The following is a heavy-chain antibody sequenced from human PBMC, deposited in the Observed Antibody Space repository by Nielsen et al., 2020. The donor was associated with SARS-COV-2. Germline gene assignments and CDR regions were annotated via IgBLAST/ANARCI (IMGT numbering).Heavy chain of an antibody. Sequence: GESLKISCAPSGFPFRTYGMIWVRQAPGLGLEWVSAISASGHSTYYADSVRGRFTISRDGSDDTVHLQMDSLRVGDTAIYYCVKESQYSGYDLYYYSYYGMDVWGQGTTVTVSS. CDR2: ISASGHST. V-gene: IGHV3-23*01. J-gene: IGHJ6*02. D-gene: IGHD5-12*01. CDR3: VKESQYSGYDLYYYSYYGMDV. CDR1: GFPFRTYG.